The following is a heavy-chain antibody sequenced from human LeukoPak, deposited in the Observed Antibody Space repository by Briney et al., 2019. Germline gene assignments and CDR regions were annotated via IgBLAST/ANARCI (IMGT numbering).Heavy chain of an antibody. CDR2: ISSSGSSI. CDR3: ARVGGDYFDSSGSDY. D-gene: IGHD3-22*01. Sequence: GGSLRLSCAASGFTFSSHSMSWVRQAPGKGLDWVSYISSSGSSIYYADSVKGRFTISRDKAKNSLYLQMNSLRAEDTAVYYCARVGGDYFDSSGSDYWGQGTLVTVSS. J-gene: IGHJ4*02. CDR1: GFTFSSHS. V-gene: IGHV3-48*01.